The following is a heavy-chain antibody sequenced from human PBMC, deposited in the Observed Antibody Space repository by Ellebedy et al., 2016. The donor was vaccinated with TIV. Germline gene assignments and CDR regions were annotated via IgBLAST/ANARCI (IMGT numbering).Heavy chain of an antibody. J-gene: IGHJ4*02. D-gene: IGHD3-10*01. CDR3: SRHDDSGSYYTAFDY. Sequence: GSLRLXXSVSGDSISSSRHSWGWIRQSPGRGLEWIASINYRGNTYYNPSLSNRATMSADMSKNQFSLRLTSVTAADTAVYFCSRHDDSGSYYTAFDYWGQGTLVTVSS. CDR2: INYRGNT. V-gene: IGHV4-39*01. CDR1: GDSISSSRHS.